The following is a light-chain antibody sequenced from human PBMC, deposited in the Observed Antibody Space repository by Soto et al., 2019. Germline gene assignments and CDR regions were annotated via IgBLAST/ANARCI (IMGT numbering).Light chain of an antibody. CDR3: QQYDVWPALT. J-gene: IGKJ4*01. CDR2: GAS. CDR1: QSVSSN. Sequence: EVVLTQSPDTLSLSPGDRATLSCRASQSVSSNLAWYQQRPGQAPRLLIYGASTRASGVPDRFSGSGSGTEFILTISSLQSEDSAVYYCQQYDVWPALTFGGGTKVDIK. V-gene: IGKV3-15*01.